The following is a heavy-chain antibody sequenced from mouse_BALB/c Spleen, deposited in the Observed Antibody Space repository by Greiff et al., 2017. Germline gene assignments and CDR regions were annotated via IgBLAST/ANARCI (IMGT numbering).Heavy chain of an antibody. CDR2: INPYYGST. CDR1: GYSFTDYI. Sequence: EVQLQQTGPELVKPGASVKISCKASGYSFTDYIMLWVKQSHGKSLEWIGNINPYYGSTSYNLKFKGKATLTVDKSSSTAYMQLNSLTSEDSAVYYCARGYDYAAMDYWGQGTSVTVSS. D-gene: IGHD2-10*02. CDR3: ARGYDYAAMDY. V-gene: IGHV1-39*01. J-gene: IGHJ4*01.